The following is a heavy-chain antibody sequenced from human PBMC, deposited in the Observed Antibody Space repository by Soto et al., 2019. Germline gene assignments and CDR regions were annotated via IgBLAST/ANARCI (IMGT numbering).Heavy chain of an antibody. J-gene: IGHJ4*02. V-gene: IGHV2-5*02. CDR1: GFSLSTSGVG. CDR3: AHVDTVRTVDY. D-gene: IGHD5-18*01. Sequence: QITLKESGPTLVKPTQTLTLTCTFAGFSLSTSGVGVGWIRQPPGKALEWLALIYWDDDKRYSPSLKSRLTINTDTSKTQVVLTMPNMDPVDTATYYCAHVDTVRTVDYWGQGTLVTVSS. CDR2: IYWDDDK.